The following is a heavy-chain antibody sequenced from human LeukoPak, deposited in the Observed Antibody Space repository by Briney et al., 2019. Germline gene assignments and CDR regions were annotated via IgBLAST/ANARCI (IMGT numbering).Heavy chain of an antibody. J-gene: IGHJ3*02. CDR3: AKDWPYSSSWYGDAFDI. Sequence: GGSLRLSCAASGFTFSSYAMSWVRQAPGKGLEWVSAISGSGGSTYYADSVKGRFTISRDNSKNTLYLQMNSLRAEDTAVYYCAKDWPYSSSWYGDAFDIWGQGTMVTVSS. V-gene: IGHV3-23*01. D-gene: IGHD6-13*01. CDR1: GFTFSSYA. CDR2: ISGSGGST.